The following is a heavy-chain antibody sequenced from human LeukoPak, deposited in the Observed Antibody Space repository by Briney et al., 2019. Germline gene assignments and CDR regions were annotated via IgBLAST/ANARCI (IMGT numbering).Heavy chain of an antibody. D-gene: IGHD3-16*02. CDR1: GGSISSSDYY. CDR2: IYYSGTT. V-gene: IGHV4-39*02. J-gene: IGHJ4*02. Sequence: SETLSLTCTVSGGSISSSDYYWGWIRQPPGKGLEWIASIYYSGTTHYNPSHQSRVTMSVDTSKNQFSLKLSSVTAADTAVYYCARELYRYYFDNWGQGTLVTVSS. CDR3: ARELYRYYFDN.